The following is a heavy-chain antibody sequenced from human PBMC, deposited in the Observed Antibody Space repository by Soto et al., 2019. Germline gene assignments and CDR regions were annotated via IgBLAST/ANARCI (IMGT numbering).Heavy chain of an antibody. Sequence: GGSLRLSSAASGFTFSSYAMSWVRQAPGKGLEWVSVISGSGGSTYYADSVKGRFTISRDNSKNTLYLQMNSLRAEDTAVYYCAKLVDIVATCPNYWGQGTLVTVSS. V-gene: IGHV3-23*01. J-gene: IGHJ4*02. CDR2: ISGSGGST. D-gene: IGHD5-12*01. CDR3: AKLVDIVATCPNY. CDR1: GFTFSSYA.